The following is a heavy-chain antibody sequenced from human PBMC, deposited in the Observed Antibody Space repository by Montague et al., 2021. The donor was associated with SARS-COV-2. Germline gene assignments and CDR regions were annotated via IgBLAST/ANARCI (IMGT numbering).Heavy chain of an antibody. CDR2: VLYNKST. J-gene: IGHJ4*02. Sequence: SETLSLTCTVSDVSITDYYWSWIRQPPGKGLEWVGDVLYNKSTNYNPSLKSRVAISVDTSKNQFSLKLTSVTAADTALYYCVRHPHYDGLDGPPDFWGQGTLVTVSS. V-gene: IGHV4-59*08. CDR1: DVSITDYY. CDR3: VRHPHYDGLDGPPDF. D-gene: IGHD3-16*01.